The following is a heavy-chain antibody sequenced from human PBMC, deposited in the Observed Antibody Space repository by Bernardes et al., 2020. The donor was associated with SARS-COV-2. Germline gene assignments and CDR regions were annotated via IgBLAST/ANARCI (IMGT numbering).Heavy chain of an antibody. CDR2: IIPIFGTA. Sequence: SVKVSCKASGGTFSSYAISWVRQAPGQGLEWMGGIIPIFGTANYAQKFQGRVTITADESTSTAYMELSSLRSEDTAVYYCARAGWRTGTGSLYYYYGMDVWGQVTTVTVSS. J-gene: IGHJ6*02. D-gene: IGHD7-27*01. CDR1: GGTFSSYA. CDR3: ARAGWRTGTGSLYYYYGMDV. V-gene: IGHV1-69*13.